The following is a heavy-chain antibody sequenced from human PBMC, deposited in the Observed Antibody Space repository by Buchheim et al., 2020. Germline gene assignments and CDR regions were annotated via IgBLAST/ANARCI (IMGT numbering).Heavy chain of an antibody. CDR1: GFTFSSYG. CDR2: ISYDGSNK. CDR3: AKDSWGGSSGPYYFDY. D-gene: IGHD3-22*01. Sequence: QVQLVESGGGVVQPGRSLRLSCAASGFTFSSYGMHWVRQAPGKGLEWVAVISYDGSNKYYADSVKGRFTISRDNSKNTLYLQMNSLRAEDTAVYYCAKDSWGGSSGPYYFDYWGQGTL. V-gene: IGHV3-30*18. J-gene: IGHJ4*02.